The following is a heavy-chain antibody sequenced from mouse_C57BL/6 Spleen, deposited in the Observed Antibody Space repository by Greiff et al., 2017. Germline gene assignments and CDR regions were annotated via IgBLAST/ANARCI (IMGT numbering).Heavy chain of an antibody. V-gene: IGHV5-17*01. CDR3: ARSRSYEGLYAMDY. CDR2: ISSGSSTI. J-gene: IGHJ4*01. D-gene: IGHD1-1*01. Sequence: EVQGVESGGGLVKPGGSLKLSCAASGFTFSDYGMHWVRQAPEKGLEWVAYISSGSSTIYYADTVKGRFTISRDNAKNTLFLQMTSLRSEDTAMYYCARSRSYEGLYAMDYWGQGTSVTVSS. CDR1: GFTFSDYG.